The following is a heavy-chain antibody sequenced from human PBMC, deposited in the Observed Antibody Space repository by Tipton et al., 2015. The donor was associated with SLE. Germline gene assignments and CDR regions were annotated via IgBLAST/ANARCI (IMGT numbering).Heavy chain of an antibody. V-gene: IGHV4-34*01. CDR1: GGSFSVHY. CDR3: ARLKTTGSPFDY. Sequence: TLSLTCAVYGGSFSVHYWSWSWIRQPPGKGLEGIGEIDHSRSTNYNPSLKGRVTLSVATSRNQFSRNLCSVTAADTAVYYCARLKTTGSPFDYWGQGTLVTVSS. J-gene: IGHJ4*02. D-gene: IGHD3-10*01. CDR2: IDHSRST.